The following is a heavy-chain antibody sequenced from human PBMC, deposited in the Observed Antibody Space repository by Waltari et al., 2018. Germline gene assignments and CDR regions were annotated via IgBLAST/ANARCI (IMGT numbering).Heavy chain of an antibody. Sequence: QVQLQESGPGLVKPSETLSLTCTVSGYSISSGYYWGWIRQPPGKGLEWIGSIYHSGSTYYNPSIKSRVTRSVDTSKNQFSLKLSSVTAADTAVYYCARDDGFGELFPFDYWGQGTLVTVSS. V-gene: IGHV4-38-2*02. D-gene: IGHD3-10*01. CDR3: ARDDGFGELFPFDY. J-gene: IGHJ4*02. CDR1: GYSISSGYY. CDR2: IYHSGST.